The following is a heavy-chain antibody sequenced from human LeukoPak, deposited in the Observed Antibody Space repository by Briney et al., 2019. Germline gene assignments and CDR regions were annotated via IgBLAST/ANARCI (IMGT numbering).Heavy chain of an antibody. Sequence: GGSLRLSCAASGFTFITYAMSWVRQAPGKGLVWVSRINPDGSSTDYADSVKGRFTISRDNAKNTLYLQMNSLRAEDTAVYYCASQLIHTPIEDWGQGTLVTVSS. CDR1: GFTFITYA. CDR3: ASQLIHTPIED. CDR2: INPDGSST. J-gene: IGHJ4*02. D-gene: IGHD5-24*01. V-gene: IGHV3-74*01.